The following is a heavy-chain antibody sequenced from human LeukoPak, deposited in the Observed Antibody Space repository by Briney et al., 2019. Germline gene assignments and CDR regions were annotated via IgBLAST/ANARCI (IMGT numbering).Heavy chain of an antibody. CDR1: GGPISSSSYY. CDR3: ARHSSSWRFDY. CDR2: IYYSGST. Sequence: PSETLSLTCTVSGGPISSSSYYWGWIRQPPGKGLEWIGSIYYSGSTYYNPSLKSRVTISVDTSKNQFSLKLSSVTAADTAVYYCARHSSSWRFDYWGQGTLVTVSS. J-gene: IGHJ4*02. D-gene: IGHD6-13*01. V-gene: IGHV4-39*01.